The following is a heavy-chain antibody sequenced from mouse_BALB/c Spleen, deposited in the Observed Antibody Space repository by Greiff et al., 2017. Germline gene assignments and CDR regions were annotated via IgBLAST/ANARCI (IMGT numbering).Heavy chain of an antibody. CDR3: ARGYYSTWFAY. J-gene: IGHJ3*01. V-gene: IGHV14-3*02. CDR2: IDPANGNT. CDR1: GFNIKDTY. D-gene: IGHD1-1*01. Sequence: VQLQQSGAELVKPGASVKLSCTASGFNIKDTYMHGVKQRPEQGLEGIGRIDPANGNTKYDPKFQGKATITADTSSNTAYLQLSSLTSEDTAVYYCARGYYSTWFAYWGQGTLVTVSA.